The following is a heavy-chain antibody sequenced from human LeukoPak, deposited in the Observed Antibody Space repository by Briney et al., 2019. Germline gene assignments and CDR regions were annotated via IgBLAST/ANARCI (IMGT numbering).Heavy chain of an antibody. V-gene: IGHV3-23*01. CDR2: ISGSGGST. D-gene: IGHD1-7*01. CDR1: GFTFSSYA. Sequence: PGGSLRLSCAASGFTFSSYAMSWVRQAPGKGLEWVSSISGSGGSTYYADSVKGRFTISRDNSKNTLYLQMNSLRGEDTAAYYCAKDREGTIADYFDYWGQGTLVTVSS. CDR3: AKDREGTIADYFDY. J-gene: IGHJ4*02.